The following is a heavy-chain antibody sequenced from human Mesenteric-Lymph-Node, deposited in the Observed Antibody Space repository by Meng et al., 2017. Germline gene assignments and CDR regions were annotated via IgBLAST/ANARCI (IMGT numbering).Heavy chain of an antibody. D-gene: IGHD2-8*02. CDR2: IYPDDSDT. Sequence: GESLKISCKGAGYWIHWVRQMPGKGLEWMGIIYPDDSDTRYSPSFQGHVTISADKSITTAYLQWTTLKASDTAMYYCVTALGYCTGGNCWRSSAVPVAGDSFDYWGQGTLVTVSS. V-gene: IGHV5-51*01. CDR3: VTALGYCTGGNCWRSSAVPVAGDSFDY. J-gene: IGHJ4*02. CDR1: GYW.